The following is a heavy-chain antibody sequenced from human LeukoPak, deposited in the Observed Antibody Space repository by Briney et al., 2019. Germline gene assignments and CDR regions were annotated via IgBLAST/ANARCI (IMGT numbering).Heavy chain of an antibody. CDR1: GGTFSSYA. CDR3: ARAPMVRGVIPDNYFDY. D-gene: IGHD3-10*01. Sequence: ASVKVSCKASGGTFSSYAISWVLQAPGQGLEWMGRIIPIFGTANYAQKFQGRVTITTDESTSTAYMELSSLRSEDTAVYYCARAPMVRGVIPDNYFDYWGQGTLVTVSS. CDR2: IIPIFGTA. J-gene: IGHJ4*02. V-gene: IGHV1-69*05.